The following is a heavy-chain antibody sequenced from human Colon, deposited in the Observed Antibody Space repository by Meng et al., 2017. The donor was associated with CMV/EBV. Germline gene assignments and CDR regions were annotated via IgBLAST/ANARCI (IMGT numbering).Heavy chain of an antibody. CDR1: GFTFSSFD. CDR3: AKGLGEIGGSSNVYHSAADS. J-gene: IGHJ5*01. Sequence: GGSLRLSCAASGFTFSSFDMSWVRQAPGKGLEWVSTISGSGGDTYYAGSVKGRFTISRDNSKNTVYFQMNSLRADDTAVYYCAKGLGEIGGSSNVYHSAADSWGQGTRVTVSS. D-gene: IGHD3-16*01. CDR2: ISGSGGDT. V-gene: IGHV3-23*01.